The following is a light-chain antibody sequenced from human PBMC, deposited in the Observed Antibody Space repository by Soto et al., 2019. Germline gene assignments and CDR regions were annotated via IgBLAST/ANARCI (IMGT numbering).Light chain of an antibody. CDR1: QSVSSY. V-gene: IGKV3-15*01. CDR2: GAS. Sequence: EIVLTQSPATLSLSPGERATLSCRASQSVSSYLAWYQQKPGQAPRLLIRGASTRATGVPARFSGSGSGTEFTLTISSLQSEDFAVYYCQQYSTSLTFGGGTTLEIK. CDR3: QQYSTSLT. J-gene: IGKJ4*02.